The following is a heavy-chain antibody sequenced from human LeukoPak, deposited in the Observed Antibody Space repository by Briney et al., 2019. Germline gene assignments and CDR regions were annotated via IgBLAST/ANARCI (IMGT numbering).Heavy chain of an antibody. CDR1: GGSISSSSYY. J-gene: IGHJ3*02. CDR3: ATPPNYGFWSGYAEPHAFDI. CDR2: IYYSGST. V-gene: IGHV4-39*01. Sequence: SETLSLTCTVSGGSISSSSYYWGWIRQPPGKGLEWIGSIYYSGSTYYNPSLKSRVTISVDTSKNQFSLKLSSVTAADTAVYYCATPPNYGFWSGYAEPHAFDIWGQGTMVTVSS. D-gene: IGHD3-3*01.